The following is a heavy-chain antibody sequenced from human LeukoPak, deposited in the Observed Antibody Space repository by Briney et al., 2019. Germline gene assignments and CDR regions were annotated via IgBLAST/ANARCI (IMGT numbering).Heavy chain of an antibody. D-gene: IGHD2-2*02. CDR1: GFTFRNYS. V-gene: IGHV3-23*01. J-gene: IGHJ4*02. CDR2: ISDSGGTT. CDR3: AKARFGSSSSCYNY. Sequence: GGSLRLSCAASGFTFRNYSMNWVRQAPGKELEWVSGISDSGGTTDYADSVKGRFAISRDNSNNTLYLQMNSLRAEDTAVYYCAKARFGSSSSCYNYWGQGTLVTVSS.